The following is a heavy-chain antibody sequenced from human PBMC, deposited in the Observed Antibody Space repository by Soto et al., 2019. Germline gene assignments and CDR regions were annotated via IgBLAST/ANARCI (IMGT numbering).Heavy chain of an antibody. CDR2: ISSDGRSK. Sequence: GGSLRLSCAASGFTFSRYGMHWVRQAPGKGLEWVAVISSDGRSKYYADSVKGRFTISRDNSKNTLYLQMDGLRVEDTSIFYCAKDGPDTSPFDYWGQGTLVTVSS. CDR3: AKDGPDTSPFDY. D-gene: IGHD2-2*02. CDR1: GFTFSRYG. V-gene: IGHV3-30*18. J-gene: IGHJ4*02.